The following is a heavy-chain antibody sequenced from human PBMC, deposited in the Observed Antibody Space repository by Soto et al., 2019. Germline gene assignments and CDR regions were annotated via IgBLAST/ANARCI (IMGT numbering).Heavy chain of an antibody. CDR2: IFHSGTT. V-gene: IGHV4-38-2*02. D-gene: IGHD3-22*01. J-gene: IGHJ4*02. CDR1: GYSMSNNYF. CDR3: ARDPHYYPRSDYLDY. Sequence: SETLSLTCAVSGYSMSNNYFWGWIRQPPGKGLEWIGSIFHSGTTYYNPSLKSRVTISVDTSKNQFSLKLDSVTAADSAMYFCARDPHYYPRSDYLDYWGQGILVTVSS.